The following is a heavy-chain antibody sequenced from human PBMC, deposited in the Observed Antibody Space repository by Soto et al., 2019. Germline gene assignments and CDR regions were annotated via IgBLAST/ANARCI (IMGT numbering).Heavy chain of an antibody. Sequence: QVQLVQSGDEVKKPGASVKVSCKASGYTFTGCAISWVRQAPGQGLEWMWWISACNGNTNYAQNLQGRVTMTTYISTSTAYRELRSLRSDYTAVYYCARDSVVVTATPPRAFHIWGQGTVVTVSS. CDR1: GYTFTGCA. V-gene: IGHV1-18*04. D-gene: IGHD2-21*02. CDR2: ISACNGNT. CDR3: ARDSVVVTATPPRAFHI. J-gene: IGHJ3*02.